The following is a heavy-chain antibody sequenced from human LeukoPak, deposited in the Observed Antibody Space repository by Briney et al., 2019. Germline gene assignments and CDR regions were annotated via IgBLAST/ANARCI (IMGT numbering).Heavy chain of an antibody. D-gene: IGHD6-13*01. CDR3: ARVGSSNWYSSDY. V-gene: IGHV3-48*04. J-gene: IGHJ4*02. CDR1: GFTLSSYS. Sequence: GGSLRLSCAVSGFTLSSYSMNWVRQAPGKGLEWVSYISSSSTTIYYADSVKGRFTISRDNAKNSLYLQMNSLRAEDTAVYYCARVGSSNWYSSDYWGQGTLVTVSS. CDR2: ISSSSTTI.